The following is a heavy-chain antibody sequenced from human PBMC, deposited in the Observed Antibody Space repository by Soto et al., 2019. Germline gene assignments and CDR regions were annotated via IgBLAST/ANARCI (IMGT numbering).Heavy chain of an antibody. V-gene: IGHV4-38-2*02. CDR3: ARTVVPAAILGAFDI. CDR1: GYSISSGYY. J-gene: IGHJ3*02. D-gene: IGHD2-2*02. CDR2: IYHSGST. Sequence: SETLSLTCTVSGYSISSGYYWGWIRQPPGKGLEWIGSIYHSGSTYYNPSLKSRVTISVDTSKNQFSLDLSSATAADTAVYYCARTVVPAAILGAFDIWGQGTMVTVSS.